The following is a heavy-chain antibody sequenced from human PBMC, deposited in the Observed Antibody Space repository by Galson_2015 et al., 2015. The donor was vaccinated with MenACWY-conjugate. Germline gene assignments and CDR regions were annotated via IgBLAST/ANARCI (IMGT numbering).Heavy chain of an antibody. CDR2: ISSNGGTT. D-gene: IGHD6-6*01. CDR3: VTTKLVLFDY. J-gene: IGHJ4*02. V-gene: IGHV3-64D*06. Sequence: SLRLSCAASGFTFSSYAMNWVRQAPGKGLECVSAISSNGGTTYSADSVKGRFTITSDNSKNTLYLQMSSLRVEDTAVYYCVTTKLVLFDYWGQGTLVTVSS. CDR1: GFTFSSYA.